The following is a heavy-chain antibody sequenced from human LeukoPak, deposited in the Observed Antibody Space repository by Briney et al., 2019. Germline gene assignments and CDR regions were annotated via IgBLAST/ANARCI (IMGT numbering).Heavy chain of an antibody. D-gene: IGHD5-18*01. CDR2: INPNSGGT. Sequence: EASVKVSCKASGYTFSGHYMHWVRQAPGQGLEWMGWINPNSGGTNYAQKFQGRVTMTRDTSISTAYMELSRLRSDDTAVYYCARDSAPGDTYGLLGIDSWGQGTLVTVSS. CDR3: ARDSAPGDTYGLLGIDS. V-gene: IGHV1-2*02. J-gene: IGHJ4*02. CDR1: GYTFSGHY.